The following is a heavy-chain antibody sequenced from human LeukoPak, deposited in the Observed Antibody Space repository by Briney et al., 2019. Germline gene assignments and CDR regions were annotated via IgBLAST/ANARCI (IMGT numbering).Heavy chain of an antibody. J-gene: IGHJ6*03. D-gene: IGHD6-13*01. CDR2: ISSSGSTI. V-gene: IGHV3-48*03. CDR1: GFTFSSYE. Sequence: PGGSLRLSCAASGFTFSSYEMNWVRQAPGKGLEWVSYISSSGSTIYYADSVKGRFTISRDNAKNSLYLQMNSLRAEDTAVYYCAREGGQQLAKGPLSYYYYMDVWGKGTTVTISS. CDR3: AREGGQQLAKGPLSYYYYMDV.